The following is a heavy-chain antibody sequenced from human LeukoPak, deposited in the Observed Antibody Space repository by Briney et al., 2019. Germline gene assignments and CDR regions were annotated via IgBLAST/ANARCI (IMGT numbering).Heavy chain of an antibody. V-gene: IGHV4-59*01. CDR1: GGSISGFY. D-gene: IGHD2-15*01. J-gene: IGHJ6*02. CDR2: VHYSGST. Sequence: SETLSLTCTVSGGSISGFYWSWIRQPPEKGREWIGYVHYSGSTNYNPSLKSRVTISVDTSKNQFSLKLSSVTAADTAVYYCARDRVYCSGGSCYSGRGVYYYYGMDVWGQGTTVTVSS. CDR3: ARDRVYCSGGSCYSGRGVYYYYGMDV.